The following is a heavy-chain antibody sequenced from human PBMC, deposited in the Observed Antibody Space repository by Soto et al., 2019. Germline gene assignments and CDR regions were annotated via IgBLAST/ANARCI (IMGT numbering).Heavy chain of an antibody. CDR1: GFTFSSYA. J-gene: IGHJ4*02. D-gene: IGHD5-12*01. CDR3: AKGVDIVATIFDY. CDR2: ISGSGSSR. V-gene: IGHV3-23*01. Sequence: GGSLRLSCAASGFTFSSYAMTWVRQAPGKGLEWVSVISGSGSSRYYADSVKGRFTISRDNSKNTLYLQMNSLRAEDTAIYYCAKGVDIVATIFDYWGQGTLVTVSS.